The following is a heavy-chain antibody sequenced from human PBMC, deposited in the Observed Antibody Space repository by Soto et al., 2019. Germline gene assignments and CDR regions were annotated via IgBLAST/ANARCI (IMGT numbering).Heavy chain of an antibody. Sequence: ASVKVSCKASGYTFTGYYMHWVRQAPGQGLEWMGWINPNSGGTNYAQKFQGWVTMTRDTSISTAYMELSRLRSDDTAVYYCARGGVVVAATAYYYGMDVWGQATTVTVSS. CDR2: INPNSGGT. V-gene: IGHV1-2*04. CDR1: GYTFTGYY. D-gene: IGHD2-15*01. J-gene: IGHJ6*02. CDR3: ARGGVVVAATAYYYGMDV.